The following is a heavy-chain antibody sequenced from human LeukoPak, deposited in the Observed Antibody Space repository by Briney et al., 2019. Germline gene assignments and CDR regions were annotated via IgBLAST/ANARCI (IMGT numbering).Heavy chain of an antibody. J-gene: IGHJ4*02. D-gene: IGHD3-22*01. Sequence: GESLKISCKGSGYSFTSYGISWVRQAPGQGLEWMGWINPNSGGTNYAQKFQGRVTMTRDTSISTAYMELSRLRSDDTAVYYCARAVGGYYYDSSGYNDYWGQGTLVTVSS. CDR1: GYSFTSYG. V-gene: IGHV1-2*02. CDR2: INPNSGGT. CDR3: ARAVGGYYYDSSGYNDY.